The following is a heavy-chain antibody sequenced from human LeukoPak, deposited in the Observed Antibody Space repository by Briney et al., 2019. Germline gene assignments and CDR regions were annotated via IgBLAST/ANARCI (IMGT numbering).Heavy chain of an antibody. D-gene: IGHD3-9*01. CDR3: AKNDIGYYFDY. J-gene: IGHJ4*02. CDR2: FTDIGATT. CDR1: GFTFRSYA. V-gene: IGHV3-23*01. Sequence: GGSLRLSCAASGFTFRSYAMSWVRQAPGKGLEWVSAFTDIGATTYYADSAKGRFTISRDNSKSTLYLQMNSLRADDTAVYYCAKNDIGYYFDYGGQGTLVTVSS.